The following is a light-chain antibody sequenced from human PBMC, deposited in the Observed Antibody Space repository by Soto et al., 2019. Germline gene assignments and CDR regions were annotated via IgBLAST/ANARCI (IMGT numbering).Light chain of an antibody. CDR2: GAY. V-gene: IGKV3-20*01. J-gene: IGKJ1*01. CDR3: QQYVRAPWT. Sequence: EILLTQSPGTLSLSPGERATLSCRVSQSVTSSYLAWYQQKPGQAPRLVMYGAYIRTSGIPDRFSGSGSGTDFTLTISRLEPEDFAVYYCQQYVRAPWTVGQGTQVEIK. CDR1: QSVTSSY.